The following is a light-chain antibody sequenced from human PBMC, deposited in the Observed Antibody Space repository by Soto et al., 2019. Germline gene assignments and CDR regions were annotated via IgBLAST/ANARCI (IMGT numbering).Light chain of an antibody. CDR1: QSVSNNY. J-gene: IGKJ1*01. CDR2: GAS. CDR3: QQYNSYWA. Sequence: VLTQSPGTLSLSPGETATLSCSASQSVSNNYLAWYQQKPGQAPRLLIYGASNRATGIPDRFSGSGSGTEFPLTISSLQPDDFATYYCQQYNSYWAVGQGTKVDIK. V-gene: IGKV3-20*01.